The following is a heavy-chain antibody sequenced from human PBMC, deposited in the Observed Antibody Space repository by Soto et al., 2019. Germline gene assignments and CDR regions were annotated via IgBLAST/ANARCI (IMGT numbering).Heavy chain of an antibody. D-gene: IGHD6-6*01. CDR3: AKDRGTSSSVKACGVWYYYGMDV. CDR2: ISYDGSNK. V-gene: IGHV3-30*18. Sequence: GRALRLSCADSGFTFSSNGMHWVRQAPGKELEKVAVISYDGSNKYYADSVKGRFTTSRDNSKNTLYLQMNSLRAEDTAVYYCAKDRGTSSSVKACGVWYYYGMDVWGQGTTVTVSS. CDR1: GFTFSSNG. J-gene: IGHJ6*02.